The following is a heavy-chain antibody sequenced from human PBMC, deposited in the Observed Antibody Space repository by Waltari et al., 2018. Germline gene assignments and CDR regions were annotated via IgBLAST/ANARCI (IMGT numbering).Heavy chain of an antibody. CDR3: ARDSGAKGWFDP. J-gene: IGHJ5*02. CDR1: GGSISSSSYY. D-gene: IGHD3-10*01. V-gene: IGHV4-39*07. Sequence: QLQLQESGPGLVKPSETLSLTCTVSGGSISSSSYYWGWIRQPPGKGLELIGSIYYSGSTSYTPSLKSRVTIAVDTSKNQFSLKLSSVTAADTAVYYCARDSGAKGWFDPWGQGTLVTVSS. CDR2: IYYSGST.